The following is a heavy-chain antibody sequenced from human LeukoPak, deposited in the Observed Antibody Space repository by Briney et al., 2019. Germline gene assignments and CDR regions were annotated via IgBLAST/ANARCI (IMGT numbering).Heavy chain of an antibody. CDR2: IYYSGST. CDR3: ARSYYDYVWGSYYNGYYFDY. CDR1: GGSISSGGYS. D-gene: IGHD3-16*01. J-gene: IGHJ4*02. V-gene: IGHV4-31*03. Sequence: SETLSLTCTVSGGSISSGGYSWSWIRQHPGKGLEWIGYIYYSGSTYYNPSLKSRVTISVDTSKNQFFLKLSSVTAADTAVYYCARSYYDYVWGSYYNGYYFDYWGQGTLVTVSS.